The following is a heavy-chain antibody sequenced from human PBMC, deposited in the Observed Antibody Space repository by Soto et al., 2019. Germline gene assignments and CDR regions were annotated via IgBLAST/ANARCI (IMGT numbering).Heavy chain of an antibody. D-gene: IGHD2-15*01. CDR1: GFTFNTYG. J-gene: IGHJ6*02. Sequence: QVQLVESGGGVVQPGGSLRLSCTTSGFTFNTYGMHWVRQAPGKGLERVAIIWYDGSNKYYADSVKGRLTISRDNSKNTLYLQMNRLRAEDTALYYCARADCTGAYCYSWPFNYGVDVWGQGTTVTVSS. CDR2: IWYDGSNK. CDR3: ARADCTGAYCYSWPFNYGVDV. V-gene: IGHV3-33*08.